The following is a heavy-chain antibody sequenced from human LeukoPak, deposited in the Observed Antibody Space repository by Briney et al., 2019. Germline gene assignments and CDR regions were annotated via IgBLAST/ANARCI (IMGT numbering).Heavy chain of an antibody. D-gene: IGHD3-9*01. CDR2: IHYTGAT. Sequence: SETLSLTCAVYGGSISGYYWSWIRQPPGKGLGWVGEIHYTGATSYSPSLKSRATISIDASKNQFSLKLNSVTAADTAVYYCARGNILTGYCFDYWGQGSLVTVSS. J-gene: IGHJ4*02. CDR1: GGSISGYY. CDR3: ARGNILTGYCFDY. V-gene: IGHV4-34*01.